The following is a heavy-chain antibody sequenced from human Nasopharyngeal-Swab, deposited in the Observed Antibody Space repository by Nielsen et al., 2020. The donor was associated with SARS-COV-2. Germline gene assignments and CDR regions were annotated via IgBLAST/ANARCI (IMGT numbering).Heavy chain of an antibody. CDR1: GYTFTSYG. V-gene: IGHV1-18*01. D-gene: IGHD2-15*01. CDR2: ISAYNDNT. J-gene: IGHJ6*02. CDR3: ARVQSVVVAGTDYYYYGMDV. Sequence: ASVKVSCKASGYTFTSYGISWVRQAPGQGLEWMGWISAYNDNTNYAQKFQGRVTMTRDTSISTAYMELSRLRSDDTAVYYCARVQSVVVAGTDYYYYGMDVWGQGTTVTVSS.